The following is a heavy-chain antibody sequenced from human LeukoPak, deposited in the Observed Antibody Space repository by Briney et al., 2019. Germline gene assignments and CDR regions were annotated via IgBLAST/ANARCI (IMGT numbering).Heavy chain of an antibody. D-gene: IGHD5-18*01. CDR1: GFTFSSYG. J-gene: IGHJ6*02. Sequence: GGSLRLSCAASGFTFSSYGMHWVRQAPGKGLEWVAVISYDGSNKYYADSVKGRFTISRDNSKNTLYLQMNSLRAEDTAVYYCAKERYSYGPKVDGMDVWGQGTTVTVSS. CDR3: AKERYSYGPKVDGMDV. CDR2: ISYDGSNK. V-gene: IGHV3-30*18.